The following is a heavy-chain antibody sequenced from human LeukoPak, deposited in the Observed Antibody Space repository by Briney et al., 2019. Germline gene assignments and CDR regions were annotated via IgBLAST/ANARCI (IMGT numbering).Heavy chain of an antibody. J-gene: IGHJ3*02. V-gene: IGHV1-2*02. CDR3: ARGPSDSSGYYYEGDAFDI. Sequence: ASVKVSCKASGYTLTGYYMNWVRQAPGQGLEGMGWINPYIGGTNYEPKLQGRVTMTRETSISIVYMELSRLRSDDTAVYYCARGPSDSSGYYYEGDAFDIWGQGTVVTVSS. CDR1: GYTLTGYY. CDR2: INPYIGGT. D-gene: IGHD3-22*01.